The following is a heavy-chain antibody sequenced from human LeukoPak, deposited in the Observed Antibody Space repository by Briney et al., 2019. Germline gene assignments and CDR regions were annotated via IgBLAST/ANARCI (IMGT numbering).Heavy chain of an antibody. V-gene: IGHV3-7*01. CDR3: ARASPGVVFNYLDY. CDR1: GFTIDSYY. J-gene: IGHJ4*01. D-gene: IGHD2-15*01. CDR2: INEAGKAR. Sequence: PGGSLRLSCVASGFTIDSYYMSWVRQAPGKGLEWVANINEAGKARYYADSVKGRFTISRDNTKNSVFLDMNSLRVDDTATYFCARASPGVVFNYLDYWGQGALVPVSS.